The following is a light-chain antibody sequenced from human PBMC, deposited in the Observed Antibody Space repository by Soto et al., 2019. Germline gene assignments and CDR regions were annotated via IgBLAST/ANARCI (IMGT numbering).Light chain of an antibody. V-gene: IGKV3-20*01. CDR3: QQYSSSPPEFT. CDR1: QSVSSSY. CDR2: GAS. Sequence: EIVLTQSPGTLSLSPGERATLSCRASQSVSSSYLAWYQQRPGQAPRLLIFGASYRATGIPDRFSGSGSGTDLTLTISRLETEDFAVYYCQQYSSSPPEFTFGPGTKVD. J-gene: IGKJ3*01.